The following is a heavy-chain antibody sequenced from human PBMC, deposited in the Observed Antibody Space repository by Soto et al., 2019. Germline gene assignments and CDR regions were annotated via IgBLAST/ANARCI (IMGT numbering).Heavy chain of an antibody. CDR1: GFTFSSYS. CDR2: INSGGSTT. J-gene: IGHJ4*02. CDR3: ARTGGKNNFDY. Sequence: EVQLVESGGGLNQPGGSLGLSCAASGFTFSSYSMHWVRQAPGKGLVWVSLINSGGSTTNYADSVRGRFTISRDNAKNTLYLQMNSLRAEDTAVYFCARTGGKNNFDYWGQGTLVTVSS. V-gene: IGHV3-74*01.